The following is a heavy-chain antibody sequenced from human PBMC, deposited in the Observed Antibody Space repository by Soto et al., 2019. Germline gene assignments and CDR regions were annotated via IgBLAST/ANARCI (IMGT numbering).Heavy chain of an antibody. D-gene: IGHD4-17*01. J-gene: IGHJ3*01. CDR3: AGTEAPYGGNSS. CDR1: GGSISSYY. Sequence: QVHLQESGPGLVKPSETLSLTCTVSGGSISSYYWSWIRQPPGKGLEWIGYIYYSGSTNYNPSLKSRVTISVDTSKNQFSLKLSSVTAADTAVYYCAGTEAPYGGNSSWGQGTMVTVSS. V-gene: IGHV4-59*01. CDR2: IYYSGST.